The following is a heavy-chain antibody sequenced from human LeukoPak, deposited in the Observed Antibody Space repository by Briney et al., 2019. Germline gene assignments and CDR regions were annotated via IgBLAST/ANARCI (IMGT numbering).Heavy chain of an antibody. V-gene: IGHV4-4*07. CDR3: ARGRRILGGPENAGDFFDY. CDR1: GGSISSYY. D-gene: IGHD3-16*01. CDR2: IYTSGST. Sequence: PSETLSLTCTVSGGSISSYYWSWIRQPAGKGLEWIGRIYTSGSTNYNPSLKSRVTMTRDTSIGSGYMELTGLQSDDTAVYYCARGRRILGGPENAGDFFDYWGQGSLVTVSS. J-gene: IGHJ4*01.